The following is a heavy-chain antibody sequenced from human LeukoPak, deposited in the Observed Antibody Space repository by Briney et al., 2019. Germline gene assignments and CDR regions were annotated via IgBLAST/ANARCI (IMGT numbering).Heavy chain of an antibody. CDR3: ARGMIAASELGLA. D-gene: IGHD6-13*01. CDR2: INHSGIT. Sequence: PSETLSLTCAVYGGSFSGYYWSWIRQPPGKGLEWIGEINHSGITRYNPSLKSRVTISVDTSKNQFSLNLNSVTAADTAVYYCARGMIAASELGLAWGQGILVTVSS. V-gene: IGHV4-34*01. J-gene: IGHJ5*02. CDR1: GGSFSGYY.